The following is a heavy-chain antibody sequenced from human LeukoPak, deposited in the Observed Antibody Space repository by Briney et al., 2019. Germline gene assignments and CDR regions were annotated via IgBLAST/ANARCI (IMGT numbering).Heavy chain of an antibody. Sequence: GGSLRLSCAASGFTFSDYYMSWIRQAPGKGLEWVSYISSSGSTIYYADSVKGRFTISRDNAKNSLYLQMNSLRAEDTAVYYCARRGTTGKNYYYYMDVWGKGTTVTVS. CDR1: GFTFSDYY. D-gene: IGHD1-1*01. V-gene: IGHV3-11*01. J-gene: IGHJ6*03. CDR2: ISSSGSTI. CDR3: ARRGTTGKNYYYYMDV.